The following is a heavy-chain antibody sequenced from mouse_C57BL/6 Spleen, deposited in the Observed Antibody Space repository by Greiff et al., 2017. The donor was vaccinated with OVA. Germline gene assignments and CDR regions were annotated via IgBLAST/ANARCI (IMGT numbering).Heavy chain of an antibody. Sequence: VQLQQSGPELVKPGASVKIPCKASGYTFTDYNMDWVKQSHGKSLEWIGDINPNNGGTIYNQKFKGKATLTVDKSSSTAYMELRSLTSEDTAVYYCARERAYYYGSSPFAYWGQGTLVTVSA. CDR3: ARERAYYYGSSPFAY. CDR2: INPNNGGT. D-gene: IGHD1-1*01. J-gene: IGHJ3*01. V-gene: IGHV1-18*01. CDR1: GYTFTDYN.